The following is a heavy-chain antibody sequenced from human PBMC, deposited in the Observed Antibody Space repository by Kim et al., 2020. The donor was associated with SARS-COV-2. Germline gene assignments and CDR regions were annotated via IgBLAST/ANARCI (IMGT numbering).Heavy chain of an antibody. J-gene: IGHJ5*02. V-gene: IGHV3-7*01. CDR2: IKQDGSEK. CDR3: VRGRGWLDP. Sequence: GGSLRLSCAASGFTFSSFWMTWVRQAPGKGLEWVANIKQDGSEKYYADSVKGRFTISRDNAKNSLHLQMNSLRVEDMAVYYCVRGRGWLDPWGQGTLVTVSS. CDR1: GFTFSSFW.